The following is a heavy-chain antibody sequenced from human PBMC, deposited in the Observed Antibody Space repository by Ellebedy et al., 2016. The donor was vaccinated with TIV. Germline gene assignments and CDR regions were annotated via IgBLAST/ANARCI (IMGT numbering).Heavy chain of an antibody. J-gene: IGHJ4*02. Sequence: ASVKVSXKASGYTFTTYGISWVRQAPGQGLEWMGWISAYDGNTHSAEKLQGRVTMTTDTSTSTAYMELRSLRPDDTAVYFCARKGTGNAVDYWGQGTLVIVSS. D-gene: IGHD3/OR15-3a*01. CDR2: ISAYDGNT. V-gene: IGHV1-18*04. CDR3: ARKGTGNAVDY. CDR1: GYTFTTYG.